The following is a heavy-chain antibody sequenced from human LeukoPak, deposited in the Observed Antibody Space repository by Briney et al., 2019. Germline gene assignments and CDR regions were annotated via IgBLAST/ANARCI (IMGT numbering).Heavy chain of an antibody. CDR2: FSRSGGRP. CDR3: AKALVYSDYDSVPQCRAVDY. J-gene: IGHJ4*02. CDR1: GSTFPATA. V-gene: IGHV3-23*01. Sequence: GGPLRLSCTASGSTFPATAMSGVRKAPGKGLEWVSGFSRSGGRPYEAGPAKGRFPIPRANPTNTLYLQMNSLRAEDTAVYYCAKALVYSDYDSVPQCRAVDYWVQGALVTVSS. D-gene: IGHD5-12*01.